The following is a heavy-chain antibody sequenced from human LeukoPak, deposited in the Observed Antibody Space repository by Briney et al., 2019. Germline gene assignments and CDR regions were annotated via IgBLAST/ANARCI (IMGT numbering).Heavy chain of an antibody. CDR1: GGSISSGDYY. D-gene: IGHD2-2*01. V-gene: IGHV4-30-4*08. J-gene: IGHJ2*01. Sequence: SETLSLTCTVSGGSISSGDYYWSWIRQPPGKGLEWIGYIYYSGSTYYNPSLKSRVTISVDTSKNQFSLKLSSVTAADTAVYYCARGAYDIVVVPAAPGRAAAGASYWYFDLWGRGTLVTVSS. CDR3: ARGAYDIVVVPAAPGRAAAGASYWYFDL. CDR2: IYYSGST.